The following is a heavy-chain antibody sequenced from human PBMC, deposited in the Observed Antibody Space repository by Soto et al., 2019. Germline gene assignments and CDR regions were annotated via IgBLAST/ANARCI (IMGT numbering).Heavy chain of an antibody. CDR3: ARGSSIAGLYYGMDV. V-gene: IGHV4-31*03. CDR2: NYYSGIT. J-gene: IGHJ6*02. D-gene: IGHD6-6*01. CDR1: GGSISSGGYY. Sequence: QVQLQESGPGLVKPSQTLSLTCTVSGGSISSGGYYWTWIRQHPGKGLEGIGYNYYSGITYYNPSLKSRVTMSLDTSKNQFSLKLSSVTAADTAVYYCARGSSIAGLYYGMDVWGQGTTVTVSS.